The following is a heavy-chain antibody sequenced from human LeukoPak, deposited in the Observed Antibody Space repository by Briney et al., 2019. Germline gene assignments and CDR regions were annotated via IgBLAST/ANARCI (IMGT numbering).Heavy chain of an antibody. V-gene: IGHV4-39*01. D-gene: IGHD2-2*01. J-gene: IGHJ5*02. CDR2: IYYSGST. CDR3: ARGIVVVPAAMTNWFDP. CDR1: GGSISSSSYY. Sequence: PSETLSLTCTVSGGSISSSSYYWGWIRQPPGKGLEWIGSIYYSGSTYYNPSLKSRVTISVDTSKNQFSLKLSSVTAADTAVYYCARGIVVVPAAMTNWFDPWGQGTLVTVSS.